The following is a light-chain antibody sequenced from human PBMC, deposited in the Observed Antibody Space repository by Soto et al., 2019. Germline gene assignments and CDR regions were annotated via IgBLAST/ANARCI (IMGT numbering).Light chain of an antibody. CDR3: QQYGSSPWT. CDR2: GAS. V-gene: IGKV3-20*01. Sequence: ETVLTQSPGTLSLSPGERATLSCRASQTIRSNYLAWYRQTPGQAPSLLIYGASNRATGIADRFSGSGSGTDFTLTISRLEPEDFALYYCQQYGSSPWTFGQGTKVEIK. CDR1: QTIRSNY. J-gene: IGKJ1*01.